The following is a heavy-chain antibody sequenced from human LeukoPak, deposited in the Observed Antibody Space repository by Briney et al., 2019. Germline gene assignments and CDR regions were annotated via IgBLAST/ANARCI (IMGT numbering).Heavy chain of an antibody. CDR3: ARAHAEQWELHSSYYYGMDV. V-gene: IGHV3-11*01. CDR1: GFTFSDYY. CDR2: ISSSGSTI. D-gene: IGHD1-26*01. J-gene: IGHJ6*02. Sequence: PGGSLRLSCAASGFTFSDYYMSWIRQAPGKGLEWVSYISSSGSTIYYADSVKGRFTISRDNAKNSLYLQMNTLRAEDTAVYYCARAHAEQWELHSSYYYGMDVWGQGTTVTVSS.